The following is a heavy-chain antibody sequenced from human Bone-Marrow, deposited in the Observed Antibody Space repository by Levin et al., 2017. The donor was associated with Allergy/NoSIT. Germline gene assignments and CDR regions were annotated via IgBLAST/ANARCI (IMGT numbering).Heavy chain of an antibody. CDR2: IKFGDPVT. V-gene: IGHV5-51*01. J-gene: IGHJ5*01. CDR1: EYNLASPW. Sequence: KVSCKASEYNLASPWIAWVRQRPGKGLEWMGIIKFGDPVTRYSPSFQSQVTISADESINTVYLQWDSLKASDTAMFYCARLQSDTLGTYNWFESWGQGTLVTVSS. CDR3: ARLQSDTLGTYNWFES.